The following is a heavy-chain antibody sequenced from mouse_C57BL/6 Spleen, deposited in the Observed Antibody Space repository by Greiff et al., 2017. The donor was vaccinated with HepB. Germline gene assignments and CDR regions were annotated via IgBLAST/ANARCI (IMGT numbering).Heavy chain of an antibody. CDR1: GFSLTSYG. J-gene: IGHJ3*01. CDR2: IWGDGST. Sequence: VHLVESGPGLVAPSQSLSITCTVSGFSLTSYGVSWVRQPPGKGLEWLGVIWGDGSTNYHSALISRLSISKDNSKSQVFLKLNSLQTDDTATYYCAKERGYYDLSWFAYWGQRTLVTVSA. CDR3: AKERGYYDLSWFAY. V-gene: IGHV2-3*01. D-gene: IGHD1-1*02.